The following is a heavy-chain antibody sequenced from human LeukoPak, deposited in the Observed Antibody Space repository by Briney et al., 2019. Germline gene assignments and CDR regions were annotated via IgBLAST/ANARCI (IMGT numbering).Heavy chain of an antibody. J-gene: IGHJ1*01. CDR3: ARARYSSSLRLADFFQD. CDR1: GFSFSDYY. CDR2: ISSSGATI. V-gene: IGHV3-11*04. Sequence: SGGSLRLSCAASGFSFSDYYMSWIRQAPGKGLEWVSFISSSGATIYDADSVKGRFTISRDNAMNSLYLQMNSLRVEDTAVYYCARARYSSSLRLADFFQDWGQGTLVTVSS. D-gene: IGHD6-13*01.